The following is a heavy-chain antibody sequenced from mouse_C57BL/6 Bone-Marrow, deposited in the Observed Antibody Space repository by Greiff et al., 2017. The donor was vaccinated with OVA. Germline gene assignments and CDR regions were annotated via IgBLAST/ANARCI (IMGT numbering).Heavy chain of an antibody. V-gene: IGHV1-55*01. Sequence: QVQLQQPGAELVKPGASVKMSCKASGYTFTSYWITWVKQRPGQGLEWIGDIYPGSGSTNYNEKFKSKATLPVDTSSSTAYMQLSSLTSEDSAVYYCARGPGLRLRAWFAYWGQGTLVTVSA. CDR1: GYTFTSYW. CDR2: IYPGSGST. D-gene: IGHD2-4*01. CDR3: ARGPGLRLRAWFAY. J-gene: IGHJ3*01.